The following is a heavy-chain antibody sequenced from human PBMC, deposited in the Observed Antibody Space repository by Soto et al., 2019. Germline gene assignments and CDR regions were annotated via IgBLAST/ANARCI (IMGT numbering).Heavy chain of an antibody. CDR3: AREGDSSSWYHFDY. V-gene: IGHV1-18*01. CDR1: GYTFTSYG. Sequence: ASVKVSCKASGYTFTSYGISWVRQAPGQGLEGMGWISAYNGNTNYAQKLQGRVTMTTDTSTSTAYMELRSLRSDDTAVYSCAREGDSSSWYHFDYWGQGTLVTVSS. D-gene: IGHD6-13*01. J-gene: IGHJ4*02. CDR2: ISAYNGNT.